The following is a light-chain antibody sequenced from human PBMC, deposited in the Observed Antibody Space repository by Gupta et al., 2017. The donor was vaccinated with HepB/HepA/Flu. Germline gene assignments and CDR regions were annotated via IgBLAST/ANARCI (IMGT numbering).Light chain of an antibody. CDR3: AAWDDSLNGV. J-gene: IGLJ3*02. Sequence: SVLTQPPSASGTPGQRVTISCSGSSSNIGSNTVNWYQQLPGTAPKVLIYSNNHRPSGVPERFPGSKSGTSAFLAISGLQSEDEADYYCAAWDDSLNGVFGGGTKLTVL. CDR1: SSNIGSNT. CDR2: SNN. V-gene: IGLV1-44*01.